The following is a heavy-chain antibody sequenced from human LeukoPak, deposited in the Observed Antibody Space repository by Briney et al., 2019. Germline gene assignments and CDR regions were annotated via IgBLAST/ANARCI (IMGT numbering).Heavy chain of an antibody. Sequence: SETLCLTCTVSGGSISSYYWSWIRQPPGKGLEWIGYIYYSGSTNYNPSLNSRVTIKVDSSKNQFSLNLSSVTAADTAVYYCSRDYYGSGYGDVWGKGTTVTVSS. V-gene: IGHV4-59*01. D-gene: IGHD3-10*01. CDR1: GGSISSYY. J-gene: IGHJ6*04. CDR3: SRDYYGSGYGDV. CDR2: IYYSGST.